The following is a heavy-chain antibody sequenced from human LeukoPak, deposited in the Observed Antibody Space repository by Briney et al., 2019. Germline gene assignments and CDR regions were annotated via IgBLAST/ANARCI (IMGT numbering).Heavy chain of an antibody. D-gene: IGHD3-9*01. CDR3: ARSSHYDILTGYSEEDAFDI. V-gene: IGHV3-64*01. CDR1: GFTFSHYA. CDR2: ISSNGGST. J-gene: IGHJ3*02. Sequence: PGGSLRLSCAASGFTFSHYAMHWVRQAPGKGLEYVSAISSNGGSTYYANSVKGRFTISRDNSKNTLYLQMNSLRVEDTAVYYCARSSHYDILTGYSEEDAFDIWGQGTMVTVSS.